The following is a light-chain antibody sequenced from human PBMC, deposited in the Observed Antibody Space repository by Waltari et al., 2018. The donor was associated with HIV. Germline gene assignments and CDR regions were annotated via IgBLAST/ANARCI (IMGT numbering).Light chain of an antibody. V-gene: IGLV2-23*01. CDR3: CSYAGSTTPVV. J-gene: IGLJ2*01. CDR1: SSDVGAYNF. CDR2: EGS. Sequence: QSALTQPASVSGSPGQSITISCTGSSSDVGAYNFVSWYQQHPGKAPKLMIYEGSKRPSGVSNRFSGSKSGNTASLTISGLQAEDEADYYCCSYAGSTTPVVIGGGTKLTVL.